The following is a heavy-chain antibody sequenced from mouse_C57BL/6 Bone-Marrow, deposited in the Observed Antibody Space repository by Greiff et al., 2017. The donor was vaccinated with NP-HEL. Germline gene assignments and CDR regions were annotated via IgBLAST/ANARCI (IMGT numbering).Heavy chain of an antibody. CDR2: IDPENGDT. V-gene: IGHV14-4*01. CDR3: TTITTVVAPDY. J-gene: IGHJ2*01. CDR1: GFNIKDDY. D-gene: IGHD1-1*01. Sequence: VQLQQSGAELVRPGASVKLSCTASGFNIKDDYMHWVKQRPEQGLEWIGWIDPENGDTEYASKFQGKATITADTSSNTAYLQLSSLTSEDTAVYYCTTITTVVAPDYWGQGTTLTVPS.